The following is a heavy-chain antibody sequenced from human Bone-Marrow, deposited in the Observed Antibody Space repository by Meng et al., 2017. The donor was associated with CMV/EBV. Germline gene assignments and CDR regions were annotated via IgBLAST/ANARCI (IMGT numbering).Heavy chain of an antibody. J-gene: IGHJ4*02. CDR2: ISWNSGSI. CDR1: GFTFDDYA. Sequence: GGSLRLSCAASGFTFDDYAMHWVRQAPGKGLEWVSGISWNSGSIGYADSVKGRFTISRDNAKNSLYLQMNSLRAEDTAVYYCARGGYSYGRRGDYWGQGTLVTVSS. D-gene: IGHD5-18*01. CDR3: ARGGYSYGRRGDY. V-gene: IGHV3-9*01.